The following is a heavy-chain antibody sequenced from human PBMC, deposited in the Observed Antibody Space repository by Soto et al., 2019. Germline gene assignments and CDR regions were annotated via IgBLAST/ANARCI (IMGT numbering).Heavy chain of an antibody. D-gene: IGHD5-12*01. CDR3: ARGQEGVVATH. J-gene: IGHJ4*02. CDR2: VKDGGHT. V-gene: IGHV4-34*01. CDR1: GGSLSGYY. Sequence: QVQLQQWGAGLLKPSETLSLNCAVTGGSLSGYYWSWIRQPPGKGLEWIGEVKDGGHTNYSPSLRGRVTISSDPSNNQFSLRLKSVTAADTGVYYCARGQEGVVATHWDQGSLVTVSS.